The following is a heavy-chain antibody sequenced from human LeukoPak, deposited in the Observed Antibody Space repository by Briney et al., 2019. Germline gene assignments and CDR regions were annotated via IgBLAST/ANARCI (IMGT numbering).Heavy chain of an antibody. J-gene: IGHJ4*02. CDR2: ITSSGRST. Sequence: GGSLRLSCAASGFTVSDYHMSWVRQAPGRGLEWISYITSSGRSTNHADSVKGRFTLSRDNAKNSVVLQMSSLTVEDTAVYYCTRERRGSYYAFEYWGQGALVTVSS. D-gene: IGHD3-16*01. CDR3: TRERRGSYYAFEY. CDR1: GFTVSDYH. V-gene: IGHV3-11*01.